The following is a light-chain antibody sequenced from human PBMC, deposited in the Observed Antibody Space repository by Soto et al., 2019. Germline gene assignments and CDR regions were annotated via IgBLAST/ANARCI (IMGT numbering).Light chain of an antibody. V-gene: IGKV3-20*01. CDR2: GAS. J-gene: IGKJ1*01. CDR3: QQYGSSPRT. CDR1: QSVSSSY. Sequence: EIGLTQSPGTLSLSPGERATLSCRASQSVSSSYLAWYQQKPGQAPRLLIYGASSRATGIPNRFSASGSGTDFALTISRLEPADFAVYYYQQYGSSPRTFGQGTKVEIK.